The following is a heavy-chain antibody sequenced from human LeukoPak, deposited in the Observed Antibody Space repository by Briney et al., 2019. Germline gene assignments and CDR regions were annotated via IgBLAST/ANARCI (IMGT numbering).Heavy chain of an antibody. V-gene: IGHV1-2*02. D-gene: IGHD3-16*02. CDR3: ARVSHDYVWGRYRSIDY. CDR2: INPNSGGT. J-gene: IGHJ4*02. Sequence: GASVKVSCKASGYTFTGYYMHWVRQAPGQGLEWMGWINPNSGGTNYAQKFQGRVTMTRDTSIRTAYMELSRLRSDDTAVYYCARVSHDYVWGRYRSIDYWGQGTLVTVSS. CDR1: GYTFTGYY.